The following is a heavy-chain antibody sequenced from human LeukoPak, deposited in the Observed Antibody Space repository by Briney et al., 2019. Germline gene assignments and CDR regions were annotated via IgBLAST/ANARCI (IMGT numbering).Heavy chain of an antibody. CDR3: ARGDVLRSTDY. D-gene: IGHD6-6*01. Sequence: GASVKVSCKASGYTFTDYYMHWVRQAPGQGLEWMGWVIPNSGGTNYAQKFQGRVTMTRDTSISTAYMELNRLTSDDTDVYYCARGDVLRSTDYWGQGTLVTVSS. J-gene: IGHJ4*02. V-gene: IGHV1-2*02. CDR2: VIPNSGGT. CDR1: GYTFTDYY.